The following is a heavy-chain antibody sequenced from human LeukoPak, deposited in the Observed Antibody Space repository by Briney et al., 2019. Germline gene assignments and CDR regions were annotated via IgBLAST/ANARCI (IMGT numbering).Heavy chain of an antibody. Sequence: SETLSLTCTVSGGSISPYYWSWIRQTPGKGLEWIGYILYSGTTTNYNPSLKSRVTISVDTSKNQFSLKLSSVTAADTAVYYCARDRPHYYDSSTLFDYWGQGTLVTVSS. CDR1: GGSISPYY. CDR2: ILYSGTT. D-gene: IGHD3-22*01. V-gene: IGHV4-59*12. CDR3: ARDRPHYYDSSTLFDY. J-gene: IGHJ4*02.